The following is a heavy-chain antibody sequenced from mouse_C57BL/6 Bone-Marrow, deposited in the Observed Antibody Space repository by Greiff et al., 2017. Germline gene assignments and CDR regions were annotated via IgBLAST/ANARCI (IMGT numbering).Heavy chain of an antibody. CDR2: IDPETGGT. CDR3: TRFSGYPYWYFDV. D-gene: IGHD2-2*01. V-gene: IGHV1-15*01. Sequence: VQLQQSGAELVRPGASVTLSCKASGYTFTDYEMHWVKQTPVHGLEWIGAIDPETGGTAYNQKFKGKATLTADKSSSTAYMELRSLTSEDSAVFYYTRFSGYPYWYFDVWGTGTTVTVSS. CDR1: GYTFTDYE. J-gene: IGHJ1*03.